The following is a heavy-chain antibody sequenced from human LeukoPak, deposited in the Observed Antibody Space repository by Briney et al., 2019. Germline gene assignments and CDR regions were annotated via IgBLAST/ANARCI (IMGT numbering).Heavy chain of an antibody. CDR1: GFTFSSHW. CDR3: ARVIMLDNGDKSQYRAFDI. CDR2: INSDGTST. J-gene: IGHJ3*02. V-gene: IGHV3-74*01. Sequence: PGGSLRLSCAASGFTFSSHWMHWVRRAAGKGLVSVSHINSDGTSTGYADSVKGRYTISRDNAKNMLYLQMNSLRGEDTAVYYCARVIMLDNGDKSQYRAFDIWGQGTMVAVSS. D-gene: IGHD4-17*01.